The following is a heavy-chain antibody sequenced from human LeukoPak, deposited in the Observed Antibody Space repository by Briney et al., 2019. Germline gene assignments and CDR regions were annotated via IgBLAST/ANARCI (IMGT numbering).Heavy chain of an antibody. CDR2: IYYSGST. Sequence: SETLPLTCTVSGGSISSYYWSWIRQPPGKGLEWIGYIYYSGSTNYNPSLKSRVTISVDTSKNQFSLKLSSVTAADTAVYYCARRGYSSRDAFDIWGQGTMVTVSS. CDR3: ARRGYSSRDAFDI. J-gene: IGHJ3*02. V-gene: IGHV4-59*08. D-gene: IGHD5-18*01. CDR1: GGSISSYY.